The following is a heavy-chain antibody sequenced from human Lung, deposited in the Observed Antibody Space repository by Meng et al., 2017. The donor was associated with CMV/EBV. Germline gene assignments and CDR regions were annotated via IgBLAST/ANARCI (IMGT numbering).Heavy chain of an antibody. CDR3: ARDGRYDTSGYPDY. Sequence: GGSXRLXCAASGFSFNTYTLNWVRQAPGKGLEWVSSINSNSNNNLYADSVRGRFTISRDNAKSSLSLQMNSVRAEDTAVYYCARDGRYDTSGYPDYWGQGXLVTVSS. J-gene: IGHJ4*02. CDR2: INSNSNNN. CDR1: GFSFNTYT. V-gene: IGHV3-21*01. D-gene: IGHD3-22*01.